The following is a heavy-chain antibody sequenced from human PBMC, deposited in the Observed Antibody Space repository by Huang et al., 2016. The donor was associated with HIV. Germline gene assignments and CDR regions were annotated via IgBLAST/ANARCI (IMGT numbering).Heavy chain of an antibody. V-gene: IGHV1-46*03. J-gene: IGHJ5*01. CDR3: AREGITPSGTEVSGFDF. CDR1: GFSILIYY. CDR2: VNPSGGGA. Sequence: QVQLVQSGAEVKKPGASVTISCKASGFSILIYYIHWVRQAPGQGLEWMGRVNPSGGGADYAQKFKGRVTMTRDTSTRTLYMELSSLRSEDTAVYYCAREGITPSGTEVSGFDFWDQGTPVSVSS. D-gene: IGHD6-13*01.